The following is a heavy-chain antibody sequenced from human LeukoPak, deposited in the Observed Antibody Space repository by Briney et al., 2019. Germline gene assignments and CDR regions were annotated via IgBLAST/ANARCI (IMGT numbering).Heavy chain of an antibody. D-gene: IGHD3-10*01. CDR1: GYSFTSYW. CDR2: IYPGDSDT. CDR3: ARHAAAYGSGSYGSDSDY. Sequence: GESLKISCKGSGYSFTSYWIGWVRQMPGKGLEWMGIIYPGDSDTRYSPSFQGQATISADKSISTAYLQWSSLKASDTAMYYCARHAAAYGSGSYGSDSDYWGQGTLVTVSS. J-gene: IGHJ4*02. V-gene: IGHV5-51*01.